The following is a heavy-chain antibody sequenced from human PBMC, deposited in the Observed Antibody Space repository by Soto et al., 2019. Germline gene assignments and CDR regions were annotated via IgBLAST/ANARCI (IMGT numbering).Heavy chain of an antibody. CDR1: GGSISSYY. J-gene: IGHJ4*02. Sequence: SETLSLTCTVSGGSISSYYWSWIRQPPGKGLEWIGYIYYSGSTNYNPSLKSRVTISVDTSKNQFSLKLSSVTAAGTAVYYCARERDSVGSYYNPTSYYFDYWGQGTLVTVSS. V-gene: IGHV4-59*01. CDR2: IYYSGST. D-gene: IGHD3-10*01. CDR3: ARERDSVGSYYNPTSYYFDY.